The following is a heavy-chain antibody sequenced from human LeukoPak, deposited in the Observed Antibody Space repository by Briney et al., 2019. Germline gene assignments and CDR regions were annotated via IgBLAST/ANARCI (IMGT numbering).Heavy chain of an antibody. CDR3: AKGGGSGNCPQYYFDY. Sequence: GGSLRLSCAASGFIFSDYWMSWVRQAPGKGLVWVSRINSDGSSTSYADSVKGRFTISRDNAKNTLYLQMNSLRAEDTAVYYCAKGGGSGNCPQYYFDYWGQGAPVTVSS. CDR2: INSDGSST. V-gene: IGHV3-74*01. D-gene: IGHD1-26*01. CDR1: GFIFSDYW. J-gene: IGHJ4*02.